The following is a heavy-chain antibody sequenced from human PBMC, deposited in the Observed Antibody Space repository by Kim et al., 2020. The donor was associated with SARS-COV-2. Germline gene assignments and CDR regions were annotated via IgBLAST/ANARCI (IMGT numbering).Heavy chain of an antibody. J-gene: IGHJ4*02. CDR1: GYTFTGYY. CDR2: INPNSGGT. Sequence: ASVKVSCKASGYTFTGYYMHWVRQAPGQGLEWMGRINPNSGGTNYAQKFQGRVTMTRDTSISTAYMELSRLRSDDTAVYYCARVGISGSPHGPFDYWGQGTLVTVSS. V-gene: IGHV1-2*06. CDR3: ARVGISGSPHGPFDY. D-gene: IGHD1-26*01.